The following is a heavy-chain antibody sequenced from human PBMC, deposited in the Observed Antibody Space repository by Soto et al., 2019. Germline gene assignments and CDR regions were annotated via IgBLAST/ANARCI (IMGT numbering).Heavy chain of an antibody. CDR2: IYYSGST. D-gene: IGHD3-9*01. CDR3: ASLTIFSYYYYIDV. CDR1: GGSISSSSYY. J-gene: IGHJ6*03. V-gene: IGHV4-39*01. Sequence: QLQLQESGPRLVKPSETLSLTCTVSGGSISSSSYYWGWIRQPPGKGLEWIGSIYYSGSTYYKPSLKRRVTISVDTSKNQFSLKLSSVTAADTAVYYCASLTIFSYYYYIDVWGKGTTVTVSS.